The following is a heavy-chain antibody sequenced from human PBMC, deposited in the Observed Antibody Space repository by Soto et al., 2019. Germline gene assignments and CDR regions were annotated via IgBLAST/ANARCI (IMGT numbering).Heavy chain of an antibody. J-gene: IGHJ3*02. Sequence: GASVKVSCTASGGTFSSYTISWVRQDPGQGLEWMGRIIPILGIANYAQKFQGRVTITADKSTSTAYMELSSLRSEDTAVYYCARERYCSGGSCYSEAFDIWGQGTMVTVSS. CDR2: IIPILGIA. D-gene: IGHD2-15*01. V-gene: IGHV1-69*04. CDR3: ARERYCSGGSCYSEAFDI. CDR1: GGTFSSYT.